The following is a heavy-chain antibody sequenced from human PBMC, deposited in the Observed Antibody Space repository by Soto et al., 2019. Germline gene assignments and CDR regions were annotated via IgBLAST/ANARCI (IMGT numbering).Heavy chain of an antibody. V-gene: IGHV4-30-2*06. Sequence: QMQLQESSSGLVKPSQTLSLTCTVSGGSINSGGYSWSWIRQSPGKGLEWIGYIYLGESTYSNPSLKSRVTISLDRSKNQFSLKLRSVTAADTAVYYCAGGGFSGYERYYYFGLDVWGQGTTVTVSS. D-gene: IGHD5-12*01. CDR3: AGGGFSGYERYYYFGLDV. CDR1: GGSINSGGYS. CDR2: IYLGEST. J-gene: IGHJ6*02.